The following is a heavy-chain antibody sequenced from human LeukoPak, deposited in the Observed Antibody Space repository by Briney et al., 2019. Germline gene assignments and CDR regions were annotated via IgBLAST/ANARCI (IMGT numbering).Heavy chain of an antibody. CDR3: ARVHRQWLKYDY. Sequence: SETLSLTCTVSGDSIGSFYWSWIRQPPGKGLEWIGWIYYSGSTSYNPSLKSRVTISVDTSKNQFSLKLSSVTAADTAVYYCARVHRQWLKYDYWGQGTLVTVSS. J-gene: IGHJ4*02. CDR1: GDSIGSFY. V-gene: IGHV4-59*01. D-gene: IGHD6-19*01. CDR2: IYYSGST.